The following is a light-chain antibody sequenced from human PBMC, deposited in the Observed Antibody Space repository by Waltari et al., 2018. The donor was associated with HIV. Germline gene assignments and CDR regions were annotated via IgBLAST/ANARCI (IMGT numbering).Light chain of an antibody. Sequence: QSVLPQPPSASGTPGQRVTISCFGGTSNVERTYVSWYQQVPGTPPKLLIYMNPERPSGVPDRFSGSKSGTSASLAVSGLRSEDEAAYYCAVWDDSLNGLVFGGGTKLTVL. CDR2: MNP. CDR3: AVWDDSLNGLV. J-gene: IGLJ2*01. CDR1: TSNVERTY. V-gene: IGLV1-47*01.